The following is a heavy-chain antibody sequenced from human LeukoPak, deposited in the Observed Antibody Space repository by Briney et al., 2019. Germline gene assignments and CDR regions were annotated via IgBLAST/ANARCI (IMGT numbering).Heavy chain of an antibody. CDR1: GYTFTSYD. D-gene: IGHD2-2*01. CDR2: MNPHSGNT. V-gene: IGHV1-8*01. Sequence: ASVTVSCKASGYTFTSYDINWVRQATAQGREGMGWMNPHSGNTGYAQKFQGRVTMTRNTSISTAYMELSSLRSEDTAVYYCARVGPAFDYWGQGTLVTVSS. J-gene: IGHJ4*02. CDR3: ARVGPAFDY.